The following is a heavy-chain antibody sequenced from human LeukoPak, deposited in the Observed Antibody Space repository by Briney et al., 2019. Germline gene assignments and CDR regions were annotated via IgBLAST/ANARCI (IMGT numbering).Heavy chain of an antibody. CDR1: GFTFSDYS. J-gene: IGHJ4*02. CDR2: ISSGSSTI. V-gene: IGHV3-48*01. D-gene: IGHD6-6*01. CDR3: ARVDAALDY. Sequence: GGSLRLSCAGSGFTFSDYSMNWVRQAPGKGLEWVSYISSGSSTIDNADSVKGRFTISRDNAKNSLYLQMNSLRAEDTAIYYCARVDAALDYWGQGTLVTVSS.